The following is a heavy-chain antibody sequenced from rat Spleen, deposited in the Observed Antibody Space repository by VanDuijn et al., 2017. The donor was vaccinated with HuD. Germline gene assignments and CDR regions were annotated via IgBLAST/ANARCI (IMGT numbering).Heavy chain of an antibody. CDR2: ISYDGSST. D-gene: IGHD1-2*01. CDR1: GFTFSNYD. V-gene: IGHV5-25*01. Sequence: EVQLVESGGGLVQPGRSMKLSCAASGFTFSNYDMAWVRQAPTKGLEWVASISYDGSSTYYRDSVKGRFTISRDNAKSTLYLQMDSLRSEDTATYYCARRNRYYYSSYIYWYFDYWGQGVMVTVSS. CDR3: ARRNRYYYSSYIYWYFDY. J-gene: IGHJ2*01.